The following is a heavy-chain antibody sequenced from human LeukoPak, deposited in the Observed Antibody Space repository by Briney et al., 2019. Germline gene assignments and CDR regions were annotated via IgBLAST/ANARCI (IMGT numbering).Heavy chain of an antibody. J-gene: IGHJ4*02. Sequence: ASVKVSCKASGYTFTGYYMHWVRQAPGQGLEWMGWINPNSGGTNYAQKFQGRVTMTRDTSISTAYMELSRLRSDDTAVYYCARPLTGYHPPDYWGQGTLVTVSS. D-gene: IGHD3-9*01. CDR1: GYTFTGYY. CDR2: INPNSGGT. CDR3: ARPLTGYHPPDY. V-gene: IGHV1-2*02.